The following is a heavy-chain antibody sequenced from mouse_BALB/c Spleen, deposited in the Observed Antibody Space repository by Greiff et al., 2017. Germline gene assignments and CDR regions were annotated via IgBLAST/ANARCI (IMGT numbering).Heavy chain of an antibody. CDR3: TRGGGYDRNWYVDV. CDR2: INPSNGGT. V-gene: IGHV1S81*02. CDR1: GYTFTSYY. J-gene: IGHJ1*01. Sequence: VQLQQSGAELVKPGASVKLSCKASGYTFTSYYMYLVKQRLGQGLEWIGEINPSNGGTNFNEKFKSKATLTVDKSSSTAYMQLSSLTSEDSAVYYCTRGGGYDRNWYVDVWSAGTTVTVAS. D-gene: IGHD2-2*01.